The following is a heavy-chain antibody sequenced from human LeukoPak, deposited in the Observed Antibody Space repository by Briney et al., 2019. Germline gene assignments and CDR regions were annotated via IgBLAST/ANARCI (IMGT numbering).Heavy chain of an antibody. J-gene: IGHJ6*01. Sequence: GASVKVSCRACVYTFTSYDIHWVRQATARGLECVGCMNPNSGNTGYAQECQGRGTMTRNTSISTAYMELSSLRSEDTAVYYCARWPSKYYHYYGMDVSGQGATVTVSS. CDR2: MNPNSGNT. CDR1: VYTFTSYD. V-gene: IGHV1-8*01. D-gene: IGHD4-11*01. CDR3: ARWPSKYYHYYGMDV.